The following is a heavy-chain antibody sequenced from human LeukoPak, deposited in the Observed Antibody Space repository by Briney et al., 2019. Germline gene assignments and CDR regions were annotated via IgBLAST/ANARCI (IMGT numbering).Heavy chain of an antibody. CDR1: GYTFTGYY. Sequence: GASVKVSCKASGYTFTGYYMHWVRQAPRQGLEWMGWINPNSGGTNYAQKFQGRVTMTRDTSISTAYMELSRLRSDDAAVYYCARFGGGGYSGYDLGGGWGQGTLVTVSS. CDR2: INPNSGGT. V-gene: IGHV1-2*02. D-gene: IGHD5-12*01. J-gene: IGHJ4*02. CDR3: ARFGGGGYSGYDLGGG.